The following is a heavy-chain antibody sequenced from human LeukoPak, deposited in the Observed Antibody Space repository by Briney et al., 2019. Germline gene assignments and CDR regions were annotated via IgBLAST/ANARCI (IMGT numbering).Heavy chain of an antibody. CDR1: GFILSDSG. J-gene: IGHJ3*02. CDR3: ARRGRGGYDWDLRAFDI. V-gene: IGHV3-30*02. CDR2: IRYDGSNK. D-gene: IGHD5-12*01. Sequence: PGGSLRLSCTASGFILSDSGFDWVRQTPGKGLEWVAFIRYDGSNKHYADSVKGRFTISRDNSKNTLYLQMNSLRAEDTAVYYCARRGRGGYDWDLRAFDIWGQGTMVTVSS.